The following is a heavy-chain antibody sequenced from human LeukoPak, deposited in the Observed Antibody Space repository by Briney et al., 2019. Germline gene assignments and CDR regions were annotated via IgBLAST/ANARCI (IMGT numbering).Heavy chain of an antibody. D-gene: IGHD2-8*01. CDR1: GFTFSSYS. Sequence: PGGSLRLSCAASGFTFSSYSMNWVRQAPGEGLEWVSSISSSSSFIYYTGSVKGRFTISRDNAKNSLYLQMNSLRAEDTAVYYCARDICSDGVCYYGMDVWGQGTTVTVSS. CDR2: ISSSSSFI. J-gene: IGHJ6*02. V-gene: IGHV3-21*06. CDR3: ARDICSDGVCYYGMDV.